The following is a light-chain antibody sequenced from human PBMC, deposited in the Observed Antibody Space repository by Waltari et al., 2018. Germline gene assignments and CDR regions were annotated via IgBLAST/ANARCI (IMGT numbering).Light chain of an antibody. Sequence: QSALTQPASVSGPPGQSIIISCTGTSSDVGVYNYVSWYQQHPGKAPKLMIYDVSKRPPGVSTRFSGSKSGTTASLTISGLQAEDEADYYCSSYTSSSTLYVFGTGTKVTVL. CDR1: SSDVGVYNY. CDR3: SSYTSSSTLYV. V-gene: IGLV2-14*01. CDR2: DVS. J-gene: IGLJ1*01.